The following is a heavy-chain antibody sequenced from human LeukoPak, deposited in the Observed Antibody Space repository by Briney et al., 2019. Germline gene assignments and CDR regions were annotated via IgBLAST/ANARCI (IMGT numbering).Heavy chain of an antibody. J-gene: IGHJ4*02. V-gene: IGHV4-59*01. Sequence: SETLSLTCTVSGGSISDYFWSWIRQPPGKGLEWIAYIYFSGHTNYNPSLKSRVTISVDTSKNQFSLKLSSVNAADTAVYYCARSVVTPYYFDYWGRGTLVTVSS. CDR1: GGSISDYF. CDR2: IYFSGHT. D-gene: IGHD2-2*01. CDR3: ARSVVTPYYFDY.